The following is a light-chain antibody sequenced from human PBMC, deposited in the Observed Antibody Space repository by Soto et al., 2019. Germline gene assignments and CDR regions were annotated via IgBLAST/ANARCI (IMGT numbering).Light chain of an antibody. Sequence: DIQMTQSPSSLSASVGDRVTITCRPSQGIGTSLAWYQQKPGAVPKLLIHSASTLQSGVPSRFSGSGSGTYFTLTISSLQPEDVATYYCQKYDIVPTFGPGTKVDIK. CDR1: QGIGTS. CDR2: SAS. J-gene: IGKJ1*01. V-gene: IGKV1-27*01. CDR3: QKYDIVPT.